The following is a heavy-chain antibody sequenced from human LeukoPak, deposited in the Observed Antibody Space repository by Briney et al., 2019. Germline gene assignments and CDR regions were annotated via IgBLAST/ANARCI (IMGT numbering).Heavy chain of an antibody. V-gene: IGHV4-4*07. CDR2: LYTSGST. J-gene: IGHJ6*03. CDR1: GGSISSYY. D-gene: IGHD3-22*01. Sequence: PSETLSLTCTVSGGSISSYYWSWIRQPAGRGLEWIGRLYTSGSTNYNPSLKSRVTMSVDTSKNQFSLKLSSVTAADTAVYYCARGYPGYYYDSSGYYYGRYYYYYMDVWGKGTTVTVSS. CDR3: ARGYPGYYYDSSGYYYGRYYYYYMDV.